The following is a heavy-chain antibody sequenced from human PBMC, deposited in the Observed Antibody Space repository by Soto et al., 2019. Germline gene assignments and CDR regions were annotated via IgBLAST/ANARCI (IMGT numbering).Heavy chain of an antibody. J-gene: IGHJ4*02. D-gene: IGHD6-6*01. V-gene: IGHV4-59*01. CDR3: ARSIAVPSSHIDH. Sequence: QVQLQESGPGLVKPSETLSLTCRVSGGSMSGYYWSWIRQAPGKGLEWIGYVYYTGSTTYNPSLQSRVTISVDTSNKHFSLSLRLATAADTAVYFCARSIAVPSSHIDHWGQGIRVTASS. CDR2: VYYTGST. CDR1: GGSMSGYY.